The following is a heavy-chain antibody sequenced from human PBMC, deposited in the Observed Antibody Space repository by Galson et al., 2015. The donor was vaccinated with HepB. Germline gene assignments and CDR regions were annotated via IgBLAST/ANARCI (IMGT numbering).Heavy chain of an antibody. CDR2: IYSGGAT. CDR3: ASPFCTGGSCYPLWY. D-gene: IGHD2-15*01. V-gene: IGHV3-53*01. J-gene: IGHJ4*02. Sequence: SLRLSCAASGFTVSNTYMNWVRQAPGKGLEWVSVIYSGGATYYADSVKGRFTISRDNSKNTLYLHVNNLRAEDTAVYYCASPFCTGGSCYPLWYWGQGTLVIVSS. CDR1: GFTVSNTY.